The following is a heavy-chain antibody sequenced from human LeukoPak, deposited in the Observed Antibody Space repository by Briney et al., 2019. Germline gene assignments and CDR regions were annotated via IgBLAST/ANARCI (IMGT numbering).Heavy chain of an antibody. CDR3: ARDRGVQLERRAFYFDY. CDR1: GYTFTSYG. V-gene: IGHV1-18*01. CDR2: ISAYNGNT. D-gene: IGHD1-1*01. Sequence: ASVTVSCKASGYTFTSYGISWVRQAPGQGLEWMGWISAYNGNTNYAQKLQGRVAMTTDTSTSTAYMELRSLRSDDTAVYYCARDRGVQLERRAFYFDYWGQGTLVTVSS. J-gene: IGHJ4*02.